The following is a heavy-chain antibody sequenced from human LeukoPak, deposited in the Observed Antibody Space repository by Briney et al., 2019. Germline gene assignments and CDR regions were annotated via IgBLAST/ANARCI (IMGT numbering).Heavy chain of an antibody. CDR3: ARGLGFCSGGDCHFDY. V-gene: IGHV7-4-1*02. CDR1: GYTFTTYA. Sequence: ASVKVSCKASGYTFTTYAINWVRQAPGQGLEWMGWINTNTWTPTYAQGFTGRFVFSLDTSVSTAYLHISSLKAEDTAIYYCARGLGFCSGGDCHFDYWGQGTLVTVSS. J-gene: IGHJ4*02. CDR2: INTNTWTP. D-gene: IGHD2-15*01.